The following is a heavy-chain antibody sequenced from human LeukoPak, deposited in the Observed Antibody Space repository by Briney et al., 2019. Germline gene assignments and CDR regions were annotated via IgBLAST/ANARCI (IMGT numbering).Heavy chain of an antibody. CDR2: ILYDGSNK. V-gene: IGHV3-30*04. CDR3: AKGTVEKWLVPFDC. Sequence: GGSLRLSCATSGFMFHSYALSWVRQAPGKGLEWVAVILYDGSNKYYADSVKGRFTISRDNSKNTLYLQVNSLRAEDTGVYYCAKGTVEKWLVPFDCWGQGTLVTVSS. D-gene: IGHD6-19*01. J-gene: IGHJ4*02. CDR1: GFMFHSYA.